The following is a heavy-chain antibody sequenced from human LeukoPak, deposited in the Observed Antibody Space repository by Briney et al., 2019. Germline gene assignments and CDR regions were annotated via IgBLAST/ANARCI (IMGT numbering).Heavy chain of an antibody. J-gene: IGHJ4*02. D-gene: IGHD2-15*01. V-gene: IGHV4-39*01. CDR2: IYYSGSA. CDR3: ARILCSGKSCYSGY. CDR1: GGSISSSSYF. Sequence: KPSETLSLTCTVSGGSISSSSYFWGWIRQPPGKGLEWIGSIYYSGSAYYNPSLKSRVTISVDTSKNQFSLKLSSVTAADTAGYYCARILCSGKSCYSGYWGQGTLVTVSS.